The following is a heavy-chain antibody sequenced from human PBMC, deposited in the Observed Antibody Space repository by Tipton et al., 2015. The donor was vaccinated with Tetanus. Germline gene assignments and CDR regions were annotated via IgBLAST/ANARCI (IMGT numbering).Heavy chain of an antibody. Sequence: TLSLTCTVSGGSISGSPYFWNWIRQRPGKGPEWIGYIYYSGSTYYNPSLKSRLSMSVDTSKNQVFLNLSSVTAADTAVYYCARDQGGGRVVRLNWFDPWGPGTLVTVSS. J-gene: IGHJ5*02. CDR1: GGSISGSPYF. D-gene: IGHD6-6*01. CDR3: ARDQGGGRVVRLNWFDP. V-gene: IGHV4-31*03. CDR2: IYYSGST.